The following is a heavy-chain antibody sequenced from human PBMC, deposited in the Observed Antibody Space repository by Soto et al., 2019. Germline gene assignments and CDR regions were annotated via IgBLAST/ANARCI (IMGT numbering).Heavy chain of an antibody. Sequence: QVQLQQWGAGLLKPSETLSLTCAVYGGSFSGYYWSWIRQPPGKGLEWIGEINHSGSTNYNPSLKSXVTXSXATSKNQFSLKLSSVTAADTAVYYCARDRRKGWFDPWGQGTLVTVSS. CDR3: ARDRRKGWFDP. J-gene: IGHJ5*02. CDR1: GGSFSGYY. CDR2: INHSGST. V-gene: IGHV4-34*01.